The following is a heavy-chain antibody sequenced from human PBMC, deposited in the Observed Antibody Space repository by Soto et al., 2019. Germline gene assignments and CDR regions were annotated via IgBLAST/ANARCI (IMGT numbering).Heavy chain of an antibody. CDR1: GFTFSSYG. Sequence: QVQLVESGGGVVQPGRSLRLSCAASGFTFSSYGMHWVRQAPGKGLEWVAVISYDGSKKYYADSVKGRFTISRDNSKNTLYLQMNSLRAEDTAVYYCAKGKLPGYYYYYMYVWGKGTTVTVSS. J-gene: IGHJ6*03. V-gene: IGHV3-30*18. CDR3: AKGKLPGYYYYYMYV. CDR2: ISYDGSKK. D-gene: IGHD1-7*01.